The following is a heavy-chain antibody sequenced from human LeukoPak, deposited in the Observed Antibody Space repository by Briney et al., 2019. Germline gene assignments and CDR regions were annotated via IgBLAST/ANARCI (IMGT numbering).Heavy chain of an antibody. CDR3: ARVSSSFLDYGSGSYYKNDYFDY. CDR1: GGSFSGYY. J-gene: IGHJ4*02. Sequence: PSETLSLTCAVYGGSFSGYYWSWIRQPPGKGLEWIGEINHSGSTNYNPSLKSRVTISVDTSKNQFSLKLSSVTAADTAVYYCARVSSSFLDYGSGSYYKNDYFDYWGQGTLVTVSS. V-gene: IGHV4-34*01. CDR2: INHSGST. D-gene: IGHD3-10*01.